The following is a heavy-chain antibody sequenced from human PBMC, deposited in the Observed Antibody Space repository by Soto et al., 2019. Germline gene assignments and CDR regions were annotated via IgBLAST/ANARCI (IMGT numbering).Heavy chain of an antibody. CDR1: GYTFTGYH. Sequence: GASVKVSCKASGYTFTGYHMHWVRQAPGQGLEWMGWINPNSGGTNYAQKFQGWVTMTRDTSISTAYMELSSLRSEDTAVYYCARAHRYYDSSGYYIDYWGQGTLVTVSS. J-gene: IGHJ4*02. CDR2: INPNSGGT. V-gene: IGHV1-2*04. D-gene: IGHD3-22*01. CDR3: ARAHRYYDSSGYYIDY.